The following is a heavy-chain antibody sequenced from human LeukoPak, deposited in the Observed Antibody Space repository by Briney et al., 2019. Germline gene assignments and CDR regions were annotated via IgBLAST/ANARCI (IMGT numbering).Heavy chain of an antibody. CDR2: IGASGSTR. D-gene: IGHD3-22*01. CDR1: GFTFRKHY. CDR3: AKDLREWYYDPNGNYSSYGMDV. J-gene: IGHJ6*02. Sequence: PGGSLRLSCAASGFTFRKHYMSWIRQAPGRGPEWVAYIGASGSTRYYRDSVNGRFTISRDNAKNSLHLQMNSLRAEDTAVYYCAKDLREWYYDPNGNYSSYGMDVWGQGTTVVVSS. V-gene: IGHV3-11*01.